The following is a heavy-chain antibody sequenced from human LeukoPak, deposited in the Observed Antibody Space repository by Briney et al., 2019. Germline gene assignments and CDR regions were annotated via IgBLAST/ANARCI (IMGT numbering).Heavy chain of an antibody. J-gene: IGHJ4*02. D-gene: IGHD2-21*02. V-gene: IGHV3-7*01. CDR2: IKQDGSEK. Sequence: GGSLRLSCAASGFTFISYWMSWVRQAPGKGLEWVANIKQDGSEKYYVDSVKGRFTISRDNAKNSLYLQMNSLRAEDTAAYYCARVPGYCGGDCYFDYWGQGTLVTVSS. CDR1: GFTFISYW. CDR3: ARVPGYCGGDCYFDY.